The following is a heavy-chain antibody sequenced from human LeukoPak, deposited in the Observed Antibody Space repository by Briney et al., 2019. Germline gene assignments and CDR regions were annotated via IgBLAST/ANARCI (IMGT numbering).Heavy chain of an antibody. CDR3: ARVLTVYYYDSSGYYFDY. V-gene: IGHV3-7*05. CDR2: IKQDGSEK. J-gene: IGHJ4*02. D-gene: IGHD3-22*01. Sequence: GGSLRLSRAASGFTFSSYSMNWVRQAPGKGLEWVANIKQDGSEKYYVDSVKGRFTISRDNAKNSLYLQMNSLRAEDTAVYYCARVLTVYYYDSSGYYFDYWGQGTLVTVSS. CDR1: GFTFSSYS.